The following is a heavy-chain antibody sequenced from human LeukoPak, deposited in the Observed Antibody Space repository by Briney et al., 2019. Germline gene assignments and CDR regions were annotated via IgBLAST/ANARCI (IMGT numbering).Heavy chain of an antibody. V-gene: IGHV3-23*01. CDR2: ITGSGETT. D-gene: IGHD2-2*01. CDR3: AKCLSGSTSCYVAFDI. CDR1: GFTFTIYA. Sequence: GGSLRLSCAASGFTFTIYAMSWVRQAPGKGLKWVSSITGSGETTYYADSVKGRFTIYRDNSENTLYLQMDSLRAEDTAVYYCAKCLSGSTSCYVAFDIWGQGTMVTGSS. J-gene: IGHJ3*02.